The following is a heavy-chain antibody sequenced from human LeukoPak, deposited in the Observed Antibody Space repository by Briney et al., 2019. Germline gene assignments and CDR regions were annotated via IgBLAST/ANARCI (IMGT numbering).Heavy chain of an antibody. Sequence: SETLSLTCIVSGGSISSYYWSWIRQPPGKGLEWIGYIYYSGSTNYNPSLKSRVTISVDTSKNQFSLKLSSVTAADTAVYYCARHLPGYSSGWYDYWGQGTLVTVSS. CDR1: GGSISSYY. D-gene: IGHD6-19*01. CDR3: ARHLPGYSSGWYDY. V-gene: IGHV4-59*08. J-gene: IGHJ4*02. CDR2: IYYSGST.